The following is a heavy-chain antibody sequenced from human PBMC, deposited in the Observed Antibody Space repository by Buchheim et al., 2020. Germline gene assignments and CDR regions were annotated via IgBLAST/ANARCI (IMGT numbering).Heavy chain of an antibody. V-gene: IGHV3-74*01. J-gene: IGHJ4*02. Sequence: EVQLVESGGGLVQPGGSLRLSCAASGFTFRTYWMHWVRQAPGKGLVWVSHINTDGSYTRYADSVKGRFTISRDNAKNPLYLQMNSLRADDTAVYYCARDCWGSCDYWGQGTL. CDR3: ARDCWGSCDY. D-gene: IGHD7-27*01. CDR2: INTDGSYT. CDR1: GFTFRTYW.